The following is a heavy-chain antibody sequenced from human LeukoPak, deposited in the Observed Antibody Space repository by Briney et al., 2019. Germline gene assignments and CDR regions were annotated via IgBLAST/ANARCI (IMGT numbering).Heavy chain of an antibody. Sequence: SETLSLTCTVSGGSISSYYWSWIRQPAGKGLEWIGRIYTSGSTNYNPSLESRVTMSVDTSKNQFSLKLSSVTAADTAVYYCAREVEDYYYYYMDVWGKGTTVTVSS. J-gene: IGHJ6*03. V-gene: IGHV4-4*07. CDR3: AREVEDYYYYYMDV. CDR2: IYTSGST. CDR1: GGSISSYY.